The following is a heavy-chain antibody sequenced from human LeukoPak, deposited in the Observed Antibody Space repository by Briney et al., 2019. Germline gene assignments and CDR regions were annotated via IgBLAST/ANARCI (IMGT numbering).Heavy chain of an antibody. Sequence: TSETLSLTCTVSGGSISSYYWSWIRQPPGKGLEWIGYIYYSGSTNYNPSLKSRVTISVDTSKNQFSLKLSSVTAADTAVYYCARVSKMATITPLFDYWGQGTLVTVSS. V-gene: IGHV4-59*01. CDR3: ARVSKMATITPLFDY. J-gene: IGHJ4*02. CDR2: IYYSGST. D-gene: IGHD5-24*01. CDR1: GGSISSYY.